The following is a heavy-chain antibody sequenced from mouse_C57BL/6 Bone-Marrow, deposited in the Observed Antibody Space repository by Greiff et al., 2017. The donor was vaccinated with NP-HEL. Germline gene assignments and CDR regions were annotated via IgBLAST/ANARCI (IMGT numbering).Heavy chain of an antibody. V-gene: IGHV10-1*01. CDR3: VRHEATVVAPGAMDY. CDR2: IRSKSNNYAT. J-gene: IGHJ4*01. Sequence: EVNVVESGGGLVQPKGSLKLSCAASGFSFNTYAMNWVRQAPGKGLEWVARIRSKSNNYATYYADSVKDRFTISRDDSESMLYLQMNNLKTEDTAMYYCVRHEATVVAPGAMDYWGQGTSVTVSS. CDR1: GFSFNTYA. D-gene: IGHD1-1*01.